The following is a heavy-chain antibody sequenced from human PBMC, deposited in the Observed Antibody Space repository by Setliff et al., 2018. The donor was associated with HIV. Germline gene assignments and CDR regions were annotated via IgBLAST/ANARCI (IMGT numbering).Heavy chain of an antibody. CDR1: GGSISSYY. CDR2: IYYSGST. V-gene: IGHV4-59*01. J-gene: IGHJ3*02. CDR3: ARATSAKTYYYDSSGYSYAFDT. Sequence: SETLSLTCTVSGGSISSYYWSWIRQPPGKGLEWIGYIYYSGSTNYNPSLKSRVTISVDTSKNQFSLKLSSVTAADTAVYYCARATSAKTYYYDSSGYSYAFDTWGQGQWSPSPQ. D-gene: IGHD3-22*01.